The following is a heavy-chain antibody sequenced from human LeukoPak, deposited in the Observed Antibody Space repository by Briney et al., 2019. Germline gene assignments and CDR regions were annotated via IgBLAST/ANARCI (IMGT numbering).Heavy chain of an antibody. V-gene: IGHV3-30*04. CDR2: ISYDGSNK. CDR1: GFTFSSYA. CDR3: ASPREYGDYGAFDI. D-gene: IGHD4-17*01. J-gene: IGHJ3*02. Sequence: PGRSLRLSCAASGFTFSSYAMHWVRQAPGKGLEWVAVISYDGSNKYYADSVKGRFTISRDNSKNTLYLQMNSLRAEDTAVYYCASPREYGDYGAFDIWGQGTMVTVSS.